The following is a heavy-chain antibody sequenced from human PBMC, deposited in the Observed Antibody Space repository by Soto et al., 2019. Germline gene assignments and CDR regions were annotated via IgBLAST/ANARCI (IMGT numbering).Heavy chain of an antibody. CDR2: IYPGDSDP. J-gene: IGHJ6*02. D-gene: IGHD5-12*01. CDR1: GYNLPNYW. V-gene: IGHV5-51*01. Sequence: PGESLKISCKGSGYNLPNYWIGWVRQMPGKGLEWMGVIYPGDSDPRYSPSFQGQVTISADKSISTAYLQWSSLKASDTAMYYCARHWVVATIEGYYYYVMDVWGQGTTVTVSS. CDR3: ARHWVVATIEGYYYYVMDV.